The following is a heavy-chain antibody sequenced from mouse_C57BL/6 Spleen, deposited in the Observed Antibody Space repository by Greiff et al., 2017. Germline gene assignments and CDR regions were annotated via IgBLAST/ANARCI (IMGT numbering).Heavy chain of an antibody. Sequence: EVQRVESGGGLVKPGGSLKLSCAASGFTFSDYGMHWVRQAPEKGLEWVAYISSGSSTIYYADTVKGRFTISSDNAKNTLFLQMTSLRSEDTAMYYCASWGTDWYFDVWGTGTTVTVSS. CDR2: ISSGSSTI. D-gene: IGHD3-3*01. V-gene: IGHV5-17*01. CDR3: ASWGTDWYFDV. J-gene: IGHJ1*03. CDR1: GFTFSDYG.